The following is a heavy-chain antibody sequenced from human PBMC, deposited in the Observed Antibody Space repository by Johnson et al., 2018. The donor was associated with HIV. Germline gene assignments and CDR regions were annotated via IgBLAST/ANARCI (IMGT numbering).Heavy chain of an antibody. Sequence: QVQLVESGGGLVQPGGSLRLSCVASGFTFSSNALNWFRQAPGKGLEWVAVISYDGSNKYYADSVKGRFTISRDNSKNTLYLQMNSLRAEDTAVYYCAREGAWEVRPGAFDIWGQGTMVTVSS. CDR3: AREGAWEVRPGAFDI. CDR1: GFTFSSNA. D-gene: IGHD1-26*01. CDR2: ISYDGSNK. J-gene: IGHJ3*02. V-gene: IGHV3-30*14.